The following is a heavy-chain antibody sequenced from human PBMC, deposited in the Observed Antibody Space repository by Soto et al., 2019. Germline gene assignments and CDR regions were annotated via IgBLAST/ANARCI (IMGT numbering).Heavy chain of an antibody. CDR3: AKDDNDYGDHIYFDL. CDR2: ISGSGGST. V-gene: IGHV3-23*01. CDR1: GFTFSSYA. D-gene: IGHD4-17*01. J-gene: IGHJ2*01. Sequence: GGSLRLSCAASGFTFSSYAMSWVRQAPGKGLEWVSAISGSGGSTYYADSVKGRFTISRDNSKNTLYLQMNSLRAEYTSVYYCAKDDNDYGDHIYFDLWGRGTLVTVSS.